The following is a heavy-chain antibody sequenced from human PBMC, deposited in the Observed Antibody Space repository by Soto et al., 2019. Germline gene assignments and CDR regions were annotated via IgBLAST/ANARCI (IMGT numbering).Heavy chain of an antibody. CDR1: GFTLSSYS. V-gene: IGHV3-21*01. J-gene: IGHJ3*02. D-gene: IGHD3-10*01. CDR3: ARDQFELVGAFDI. Sequence: EVQLVESGGGLVKPGGSLRLSCAASGFTLSSYSMNWVRQAPGKGLEWVSSISSSSSYIYYADSVKGRFTISRDNAKNSLYLQMNSLRAEDTAVYYCARDQFELVGAFDIWGQGTMVTVSS. CDR2: ISSSSSYI.